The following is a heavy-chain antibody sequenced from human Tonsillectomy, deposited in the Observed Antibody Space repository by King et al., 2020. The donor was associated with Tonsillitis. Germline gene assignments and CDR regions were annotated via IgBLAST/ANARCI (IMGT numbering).Heavy chain of an antibody. CDR1: GFTFSSYA. V-gene: IGHV3-64D*06. CDR2: ISSNGGST. J-gene: IGHJ4*02. CDR3: VRGDTAMVHGAYFDF. D-gene: IGHD5-18*01. Sequence: VQLVESGGGLVQPGGSLRLSCSASGFTFSSYAMHWVRQAPEKGLEYVSAISSNGGSTYYADSVKGRFTISRDNSKNTLYLQMSSLRAEDTAVYYCVRGDTAMVHGAYFDFWGQGTLVTVSS.